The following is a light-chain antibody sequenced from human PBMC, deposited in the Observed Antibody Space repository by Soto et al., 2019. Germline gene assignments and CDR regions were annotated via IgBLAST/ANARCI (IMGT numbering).Light chain of an antibody. J-gene: IGLJ2*01. CDR3: SSYTSSSPRV. CDR1: SSDVGGYNY. CDR2: DVS. V-gene: IGLV2-14*01. Sequence: QSALTQPASVSGSPGQSITISCTGTSSDVGGYNYVSWYQQHPGKAPKLMIYDVSNRPSGAANRFSGSKSGNTASLTISGIQAEDEADYYCSSYTSSSPRVFGGGTKLTVL.